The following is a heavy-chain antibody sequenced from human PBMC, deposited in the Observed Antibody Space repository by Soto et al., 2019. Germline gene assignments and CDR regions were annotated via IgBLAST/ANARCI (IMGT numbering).Heavy chain of an antibody. CDR1: GYSFTGYW. V-gene: IGHV5-10-1*01. D-gene: IGHD2-2*01. CDR2: IDPSDSYT. J-gene: IGHJ4*02. CDR3: AHTHLGYCISTSCVYFDY. Sequence: PGESLKISCKGSGYSFTGYWISWVRQMPGKGLEWMGRIDPSDSYTNYSPSFQGHVTISADKSISTAYLQWSSLKASDTATYYCAHTHLGYCISTSCVYFDYWGQGTLVTVSS.